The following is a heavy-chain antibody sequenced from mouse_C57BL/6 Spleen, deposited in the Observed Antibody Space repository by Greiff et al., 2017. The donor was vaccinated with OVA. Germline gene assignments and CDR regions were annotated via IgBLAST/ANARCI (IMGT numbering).Heavy chain of an antibody. J-gene: IGHJ2*01. CDR1: GYTFTSYW. Sequence: QVQLQQPGAELVKPGASVKLSCKASGYTFTSYWMHWVKQRPGQGLEWIGMIHPNSGSTNYNEKFKSKATLTVDKSSSTAYMQLSSLTSEDSAGYYCASIYYDYENFDYWGQAPLSQSPQ. CDR2: IHPNSGST. D-gene: IGHD2-4*01. V-gene: IGHV1-64*01. CDR3: ASIYYDYENFDY.